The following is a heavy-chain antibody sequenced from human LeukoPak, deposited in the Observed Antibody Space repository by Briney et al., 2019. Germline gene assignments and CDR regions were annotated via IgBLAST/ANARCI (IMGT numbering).Heavy chain of an antibody. D-gene: IGHD5-12*01. CDR3: ATDLNMVATQD. Sequence: ASVKVSCTVSGYTLTELSMHWVRQAPGKGLEWMGVFDPEDGETIYAQKFQGRVTMTEDTSTDTAYMELSSLRSEDTAVYYCATDLNMVATQDWGQGTLVTVSS. V-gene: IGHV1-24*01. CDR1: GYTLTELS. J-gene: IGHJ4*02. CDR2: FDPEDGET.